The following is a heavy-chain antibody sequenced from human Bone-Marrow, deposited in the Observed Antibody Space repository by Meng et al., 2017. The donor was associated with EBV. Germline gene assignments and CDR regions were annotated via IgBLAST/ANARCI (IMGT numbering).Heavy chain of an antibody. CDR1: GGTFRSDA. CDR3: ASESGRGFTPDY. CDR2: LIPLSDAP. D-gene: IGHD3-10*01. J-gene: IGHJ4*02. Sequence: QWQVVQSGAEVKKPGSSVKVSCKTSGGTFRSDAISWVRQAPGQGLEWMGGLIPLSDAPHYAQKFQGRVTITADESTSTHYLDLSGLRAEDTAVYYCASESGRGFTPDYWGQGTLVTVSS. V-gene: IGHV1-69*01.